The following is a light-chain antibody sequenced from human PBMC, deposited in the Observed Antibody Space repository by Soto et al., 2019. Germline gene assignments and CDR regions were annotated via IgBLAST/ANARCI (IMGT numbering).Light chain of an antibody. CDR2: RDS. Sequence: DIVLTQSPGTLSLSPGERATISCRASQTITPVAWYQRKPGQAPRPLIYRDSSRATGVPDRFSGSGSGTDYTLTISRLEPEEFAVYYCQQYGNLPLTFGGGTKV. CDR1: QTITPV. V-gene: IGKV3-20*01. CDR3: QQYGNLPLT. J-gene: IGKJ4*01.